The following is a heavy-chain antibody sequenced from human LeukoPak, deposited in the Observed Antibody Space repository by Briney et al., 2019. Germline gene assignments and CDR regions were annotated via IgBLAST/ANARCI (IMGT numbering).Heavy chain of an antibody. CDR1: GGSISSYY. J-gene: IGHJ6*02. D-gene: IGHD3-3*01. CDR2: ISGSGGST. Sequence: ETLSLTCTVSGGSISSYYWSWIRQPPGKGLEWVSAISGSGGSTYYADSVKGRFTISRDNSKNTLYLQMNSLRAEDTAVYYCAKVNWGGYAQYYYYDMDVWGQGTTVTVSS. CDR3: AKVNWGGYAQYYYYDMDV. V-gene: IGHV3-23*01.